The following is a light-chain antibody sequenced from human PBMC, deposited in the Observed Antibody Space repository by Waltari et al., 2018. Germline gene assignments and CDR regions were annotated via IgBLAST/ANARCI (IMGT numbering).Light chain of an antibody. Sequence: QSALTQPASVSGSPGQSTTISCTGTSRDVGSYNLVSLYQQHPGKAPKLMIYEGSKRPSGVSNRFSGSKSGNTASLTISGLQAEDEADYYCCSYAGSSTLEVFGTGTKVTVL. CDR2: EGS. CDR1: SRDVGSYNL. CDR3: CSYAGSSTLEV. J-gene: IGLJ1*01. V-gene: IGLV2-23*01.